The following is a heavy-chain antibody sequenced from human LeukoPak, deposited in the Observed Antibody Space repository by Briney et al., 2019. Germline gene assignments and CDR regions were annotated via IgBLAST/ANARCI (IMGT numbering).Heavy chain of an antibody. CDR3: AREGYSSGWYANYYYMDV. CDR2: ISAYNGNT. Sequence: ASVKVSCKASGYTFTSYGISWVRQAPGQGLEWMGWISAYNGNTNYAQKLQGRVTMTTDTSTSTAYMELRSLRSDDTAVYYCAREGYSSGWYANYYYMDVWGKGTTVTVSS. V-gene: IGHV1-18*01. D-gene: IGHD6-19*01. CDR1: GYTFTSYG. J-gene: IGHJ6*03.